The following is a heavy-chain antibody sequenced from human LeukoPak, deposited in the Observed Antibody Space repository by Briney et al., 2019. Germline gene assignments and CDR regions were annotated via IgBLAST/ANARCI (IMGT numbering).Heavy chain of an antibody. D-gene: IGHD4-17*01. Sequence: PGRSLRLSCAASGFTFSSYGMHWVRQAPGKGLEWVAVIWYDGSNKYYADSVKGRFTISRDNSKNTLYLQMNNLRAEDTATYYCAKSGYYADYVRTFDYWGQGTLVTVSS. V-gene: IGHV3-33*06. CDR1: GFTFSSYG. CDR3: AKSGYYADYVRTFDY. J-gene: IGHJ4*02. CDR2: IWYDGSNK.